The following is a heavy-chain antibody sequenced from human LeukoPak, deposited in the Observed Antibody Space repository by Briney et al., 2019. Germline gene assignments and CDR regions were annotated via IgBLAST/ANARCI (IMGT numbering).Heavy chain of an antibody. CDR1: GFTFSSCS. CDR2: ISSSSSYI. CDR3: ARGVQLWYDY. D-gene: IGHD5-18*01. J-gene: IGHJ4*02. Sequence: GGSLRLSCAASGFTFSSCSMNWVRQAPGKGLEWVSSISSSSSYIYYADSVKGRFTISRDNAKNSLYLQMNSLRAEDTAVYYCARGVQLWYDYWGQGTLVTVSS. V-gene: IGHV3-21*01.